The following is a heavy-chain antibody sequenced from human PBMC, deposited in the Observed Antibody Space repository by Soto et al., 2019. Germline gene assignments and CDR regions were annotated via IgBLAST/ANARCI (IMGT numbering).Heavy chain of an antibody. J-gene: IGHJ6*02. D-gene: IGHD6-13*01. Sequence: QLQLQESGPGLVKPSETLSLSCTVSGGSITSSFYWRWIRQPPGKGLEWIGSIYGTVNTYNNPSLKGRVTISADTSKNQFSLNLISVTAADPAVYYCRSSSRYSTDVWGQGATVTVSS. CDR2: IYGTVNT. CDR3: RSSSRYSTDV. CDR1: GGSITSSFY. V-gene: IGHV4-39*01.